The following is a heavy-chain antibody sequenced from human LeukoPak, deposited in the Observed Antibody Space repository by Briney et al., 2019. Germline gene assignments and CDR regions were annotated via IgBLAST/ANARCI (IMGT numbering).Heavy chain of an antibody. CDR1: GFTFSNAW. Sequence: GGSLRLSCAASGFTFSNAWMSWVRQAPGKGLEWVGRIKSKTDGGTTGYAAPGKGRFTISRDDSKNTLSLQMHSLKPEDTAVYYCTTDLSWEPLAYWGQGTLVTVSS. V-gene: IGHV3-15*01. CDR3: TTDLSWEPLAY. J-gene: IGHJ4*02. D-gene: IGHD1-26*01. CDR2: IKSKTDGGTT.